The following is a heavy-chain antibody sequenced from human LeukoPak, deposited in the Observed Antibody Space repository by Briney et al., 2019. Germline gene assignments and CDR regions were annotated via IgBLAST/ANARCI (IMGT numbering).Heavy chain of an antibody. CDR3: ARDLGSGWTRNWFDP. CDR1: GFTFSNFA. V-gene: IGHV3-23*01. Sequence: PGGSLRLSCAATGFTFSNFAMSWVRQAPGKGLEWVSAISGSGGGTYYADSVKGRFTISRDNAENSLYLQMNSLRAEDTAVYYCARDLGSGWTRNWFDPWGQGTLVTVSS. D-gene: IGHD6-19*01. CDR2: ISGSGGGT. J-gene: IGHJ5*02.